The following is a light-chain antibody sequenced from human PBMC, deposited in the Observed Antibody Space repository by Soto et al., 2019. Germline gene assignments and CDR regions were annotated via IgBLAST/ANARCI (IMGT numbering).Light chain of an antibody. CDR1: QSVSSN. CDR3: QQYDACSRT. V-gene: IGKV3-15*01. CDR2: GAS. Sequence: VITQSAGTLAVSAGGRATGGCRASQSVSSNLAWYQQKPGQAPRLLIYGASIRATGIPSRFSGSGSGTEFTLTISSLQPEDFATYYCQQYDACSRTFAEGTKLDIK. J-gene: IGKJ1*01.